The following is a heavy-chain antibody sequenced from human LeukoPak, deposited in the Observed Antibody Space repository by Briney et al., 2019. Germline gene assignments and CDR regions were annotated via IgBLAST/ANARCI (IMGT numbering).Heavy chain of an antibody. CDR2: INPNSGGT. CDR1: GYTFTSYD. Sequence: GASVKVSCKASGYTFTSYDINWVRQAPGQGLEWMGWINPNSGGTNYAQKFQGRVTMTRDTSISTAYMELSRLRSDDTAVYYCARDQYSGSYFDYWGQGTLVTVSS. D-gene: IGHD1-26*01. V-gene: IGHV1-2*02. CDR3: ARDQYSGSYFDY. J-gene: IGHJ4*02.